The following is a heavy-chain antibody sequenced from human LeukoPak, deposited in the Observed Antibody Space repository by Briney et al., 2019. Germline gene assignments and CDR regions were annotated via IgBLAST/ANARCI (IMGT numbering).Heavy chain of an antibody. Sequence: ASETLSFTCPVSGGSISSYYWSWIRQPPGKGLEGVGYIYYSESTTYNPSLKSRVTMSVDKSKNQFSLKLSSVTAADTAVYCCARDRYYYDSSARYFDYWGQGTLITVSS. D-gene: IGHD3-22*01. CDR3: ARDRYYYDSSARYFDY. CDR1: GGSISSYY. V-gene: IGHV4-59*12. J-gene: IGHJ4*02. CDR2: IYYSEST.